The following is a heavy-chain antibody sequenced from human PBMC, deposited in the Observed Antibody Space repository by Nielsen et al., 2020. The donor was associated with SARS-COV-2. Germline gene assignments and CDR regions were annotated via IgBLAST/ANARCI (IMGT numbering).Heavy chain of an antibody. CDR3: ARNPGAGFDY. D-gene: IGHD7-27*01. V-gene: IGHV3-30*04. J-gene: IGHJ4*02. CDR1: GFTFSSYA. CDR2: ISYDGSNK. Sequence: GGSLRLSCAASGFTFSSYAMHWVRQAPGKGLEWVAVISYDGSNKYYADSVKGRFTISRDNSKNTLYLQMNSLRTEDTAVYYCARNPGAGFDYWGQGTLVTVSS.